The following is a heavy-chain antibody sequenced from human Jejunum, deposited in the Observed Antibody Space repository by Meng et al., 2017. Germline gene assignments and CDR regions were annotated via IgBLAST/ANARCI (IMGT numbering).Heavy chain of an antibody. V-gene: IGHV4-4*02. Sequence: QVTLQEAGPRLVKPSGTLSITCAVSGGSSSDSNWWSWVRQPPGKWLEWIGEIYHTGSTNYNPSLKSRVTMSLDKSKNQFFLDLTSVTAADTAVYYCARDLLGPAIAASGYFDPWGQGTLVTVSS. J-gene: IGHJ5*02. CDR1: GGSSSDSNW. CDR3: ARDLLGPAIAASGYFDP. CDR2: IYHTGST. D-gene: IGHD5-12*01.